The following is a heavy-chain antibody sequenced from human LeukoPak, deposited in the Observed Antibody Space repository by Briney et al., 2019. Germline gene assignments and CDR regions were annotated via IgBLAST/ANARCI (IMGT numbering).Heavy chain of an antibody. D-gene: IGHD3-22*01. Sequence: ASVKVSCKASGYTFTSYDINWVRQATGQGLEWMGWMNPNSGNTGYAQKFQGRVTMTRNTSISTAYMELSSLRSEDTGVFYCAEGLVTYIVVGTDGDNWFDPWGQGTLVTVSS. J-gene: IGHJ5*02. CDR3: AEGLVTYIVVGTDGDNWFDP. V-gene: IGHV1-8*01. CDR1: GYTFTSYD. CDR2: MNPNSGNT.